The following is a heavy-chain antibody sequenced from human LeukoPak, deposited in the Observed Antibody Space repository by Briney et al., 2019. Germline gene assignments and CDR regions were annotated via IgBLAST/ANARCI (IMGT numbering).Heavy chain of an antibody. Sequence: GESLKISCKGSGYSFTSYWIGWVRQMPGKGLEWMGIIYPGDSDTRYSPSFQGQVTISADKSISTAYLQWSSLKASDTAMYYCARHERFREVITDFDYYGMDVWGQGTTVTVSS. D-gene: IGHD3-3*01. V-gene: IGHV5-51*01. CDR2: IYPGDSDT. J-gene: IGHJ6*02. CDR1: GYSFTSYW. CDR3: ARHERFREVITDFDYYGMDV.